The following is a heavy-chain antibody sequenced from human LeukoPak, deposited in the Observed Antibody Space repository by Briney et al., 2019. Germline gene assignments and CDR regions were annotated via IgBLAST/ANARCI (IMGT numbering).Heavy chain of an antibody. CDR1: GFTFSSYE. CDR2: ISSSGSTI. Sequence: GGSLRLSCAASGFTFSSYEMNWVRQAPGKRLEWVSYISSSGSTIYYADSVKGRSTISRDNAKNSLYLQMNSLRAEDTAVYYWASEGRLFYYYYMDVWGKGTTVTVSS. CDR3: ASEGRLFYYYYMDV. D-gene: IGHD2-21*02. J-gene: IGHJ6*03. V-gene: IGHV3-48*03.